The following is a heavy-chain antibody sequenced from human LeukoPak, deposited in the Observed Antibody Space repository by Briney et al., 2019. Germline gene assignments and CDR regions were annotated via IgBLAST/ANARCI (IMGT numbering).Heavy chain of an antibody. Sequence: GESLKISCKGSGYSFTSYWIGWVRQMPGKGLEWMGIIYPGDSATRYSPSFQGQVTISADKSISTAYLKWSGLKASDTAMYYCARRPHTATSFDYWGQGTLVTVSS. J-gene: IGHJ4*02. D-gene: IGHD5-18*01. CDR2: IYPGDSAT. V-gene: IGHV5-51*01. CDR1: GYSFTSYW. CDR3: ARRPHTATSFDY.